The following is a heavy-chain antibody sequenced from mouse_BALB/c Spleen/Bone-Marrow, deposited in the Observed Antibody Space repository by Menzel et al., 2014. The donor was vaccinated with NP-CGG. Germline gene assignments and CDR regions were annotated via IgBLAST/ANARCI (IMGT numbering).Heavy chain of an antibody. CDR2: ISGGGSYT. CDR1: GFSFNSYG. V-gene: IGHV5-9-2*01. Sequence: EVKVVESGGGLVKSGGSLKLSCAASGFSFNSYGMSWVRQTPEKRLEWVATISGGGSYTFYPDSEKGRFTISRDNAKNNLYLQLSSLRSEDTALYYCARHAYYDQTEVSFVYWGQGTLVTVSA. J-gene: IGHJ3*01. CDR3: ARHAYYDQTEVSFVY. D-gene: IGHD2-4*01.